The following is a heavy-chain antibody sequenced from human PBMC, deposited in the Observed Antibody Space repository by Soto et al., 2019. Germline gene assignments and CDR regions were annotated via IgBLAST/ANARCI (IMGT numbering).Heavy chain of an antibody. CDR2: IYSGGST. J-gene: IGHJ6*02. CDR3: AREPPALRGGYYYGMDV. Sequence: PGGSLRLSCAASGFTVSSNYMSWVRQAPGKGLEWVSVIYSGGSTYYADSVKGRFTISRDNSKNTLYLQMNSLRAEDTAVYYCAREPPALRGGYYYGMDVWGQGTTVTVSS. D-gene: IGHD3-10*01. V-gene: IGHV3-53*01. CDR1: GFTVSSNY.